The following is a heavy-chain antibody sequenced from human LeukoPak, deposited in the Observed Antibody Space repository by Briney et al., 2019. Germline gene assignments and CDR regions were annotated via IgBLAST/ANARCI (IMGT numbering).Heavy chain of an antibody. CDR2: IIPIFGTA. CDR1: GGTFSIYA. D-gene: IGHD2-15*01. Sequence: GASVKVSCKASGGTFSIYAISWVRQAPGQGLEWMGGIIPIFGTANYAQKFQGRVTITADESTSTAYMELSSLRSEDTAVYYCARGSPLPISSYYMDVWGKGTTVTVSS. V-gene: IGHV1-69*13. CDR3: ARGSPLPISSYYMDV. J-gene: IGHJ6*03.